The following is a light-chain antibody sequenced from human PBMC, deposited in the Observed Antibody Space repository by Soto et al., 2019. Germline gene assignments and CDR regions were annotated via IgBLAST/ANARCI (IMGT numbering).Light chain of an antibody. CDR1: QSFSSSY. CDR2: ATS. J-gene: IGKJ2*01. CDR3: QQFDSSLYT. V-gene: IGKV3-20*01. Sequence: IVWTQSPGTLYLSPGERDTLSCRASQSFSSSYLAWYQQKPGQAPRLLIYATSSRATGIPDRFSGSGSGTDFTLTISRLEPEDFAVYYCQQFDSSLYTFGQGTKVELE.